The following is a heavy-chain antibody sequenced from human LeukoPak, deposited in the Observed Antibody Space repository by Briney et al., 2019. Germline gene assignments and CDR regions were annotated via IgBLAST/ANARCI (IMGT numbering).Heavy chain of an antibody. Sequence: GGSLRLSCAASGFTFSSYAMPWVRQAPGKGLEWVAVISYDGSNKYYADSVKGRFTISRDNSKNTLYLQMNSLRAEDTAVYYCARDTRAAGTTLFDYWGQGTLVTVSS. J-gene: IGHJ4*02. CDR1: GFTFSSYA. CDR3: ARDTRAAGTTLFDY. D-gene: IGHD6-13*01. V-gene: IGHV3-30*04. CDR2: ISYDGSNK.